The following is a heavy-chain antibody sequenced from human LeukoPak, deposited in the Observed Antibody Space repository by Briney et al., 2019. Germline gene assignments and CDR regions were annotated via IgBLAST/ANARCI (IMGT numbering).Heavy chain of an antibody. CDR2: IGTAGDT. Sequence: PGGSLRLSCAASGFSFTNYDMHWVRQAAGKGLEWVSGIGTAGDTYYPGSVKGRFTISRENAKNSLYLQMNSLSAGDTAVYYCASSPAHSNNWDAIDNWGQGTLVTVSS. V-gene: IGHV3-13*01. D-gene: IGHD1-1*01. J-gene: IGHJ4*02. CDR3: ASSPAHSNNWDAIDN. CDR1: GFSFTNYD.